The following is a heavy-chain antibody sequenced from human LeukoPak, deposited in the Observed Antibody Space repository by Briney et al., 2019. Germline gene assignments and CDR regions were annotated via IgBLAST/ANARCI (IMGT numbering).Heavy chain of an antibody. Sequence: GGSLRLSCAASGFTFSSYAMSWVRQAPGKGLEWVSAISGSGGSTHYADSVKGRFTISRDNSKNTLYLQMNSLRAEDTAVYYCAKSRYYAQEGYYFDYWGQGTLVTVSS. V-gene: IGHV3-23*01. J-gene: IGHJ4*02. D-gene: IGHD2-2*01. CDR2: ISGSGGST. CDR1: GFTFSSYA. CDR3: AKSRYYAQEGYYFDY.